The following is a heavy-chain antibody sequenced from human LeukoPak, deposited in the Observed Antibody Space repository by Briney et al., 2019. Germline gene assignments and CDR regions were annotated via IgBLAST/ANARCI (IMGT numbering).Heavy chain of an antibody. CDR3: ARTARVRRSYHTKNWFAP. J-gene: IGHJ5*02. CDR2: IDPSDSYT. D-gene: IGHD3-16*02. V-gene: IGHV5-10-1*01. CDR1: GYSFTSYW. Sequence: GASLQISCKGSGYSFTSYWISWVRQLPGKGLEWMGRIDPSDSYTNYSPSFQGHVTISADKSISTAYLQWSSLKASDTAMYYCARTARVRRSYHTKNWFAPWGQGTLVTVSS.